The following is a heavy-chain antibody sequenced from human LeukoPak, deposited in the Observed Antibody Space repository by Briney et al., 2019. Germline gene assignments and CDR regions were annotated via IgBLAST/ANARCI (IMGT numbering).Heavy chain of an antibody. Sequence: GASVKVSCKASGYTFTGYYMHWVRQAPGQGLEWMGWINPNSGGTNYAQNFQGRVTMSRDTSISTAYMDLSRLRSDDTAVYYCAGAVGYGSGTYRQYFFDYWGQGTLVTVSS. CDR1: GYTFTGYY. CDR2: INPNSGGT. CDR3: AGAVGYGSGTYRQYFFDY. V-gene: IGHV1-2*02. J-gene: IGHJ4*02. D-gene: IGHD3-10*01.